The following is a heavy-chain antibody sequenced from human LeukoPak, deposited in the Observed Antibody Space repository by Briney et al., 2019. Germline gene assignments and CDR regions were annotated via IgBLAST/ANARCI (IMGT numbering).Heavy chain of an antibody. Sequence: PGGSLRLSCAASGFTFSSYWMSWVRQAPGKGLEWVANIKQGGSEKYYVDSVKGRFTISRDNAKNSLYLQMNSLRAEDTAVYYCARAAVGDPYYYYYMDVWGKGTTVTVSS. CDR1: GFTFSSYW. CDR2: IKQGGSEK. J-gene: IGHJ6*03. V-gene: IGHV3-7*01. D-gene: IGHD2-15*01. CDR3: ARAAVGDPYYYYYMDV.